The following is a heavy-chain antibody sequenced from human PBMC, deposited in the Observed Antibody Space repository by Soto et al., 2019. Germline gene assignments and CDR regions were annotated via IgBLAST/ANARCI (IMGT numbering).Heavy chain of an antibody. J-gene: IGHJ5*02. CDR2: ISPSGGTI. Sequence: QVQLVESGGGLVKPGGSLRLSCAASGFTFSDYYMSWIRQAPGKGLEWVSYISPSGGTIYYEDSVKGRFTLSRDNAKNSLYLQMNSLGAEDTAVYHCVRVGYAYGNDPWGQGTLVAVSS. CDR3: VRVGYAYGNDP. D-gene: IGHD3-10*01. V-gene: IGHV3-11*01. CDR1: GFTFSDYY.